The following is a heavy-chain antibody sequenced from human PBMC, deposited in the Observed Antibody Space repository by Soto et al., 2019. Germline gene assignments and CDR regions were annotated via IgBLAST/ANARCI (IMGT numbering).Heavy chain of an antibody. D-gene: IGHD2-2*01. J-gene: IGHJ6*02. CDR2: IYPGDSDT. Sequence: PGESLKISCKGSGYSFTSYRIGWVRQMPGKGLEWMGIIYPGDSDTRYSPSFQGQVTISADKSISTAYLQWSSLKASDTAMYYCARQEVPAAIGYYYYGMDVWGQGTTVTVSS. CDR3: ARQEVPAAIGYYYYGMDV. CDR1: GYSFTSYR. V-gene: IGHV5-51*01.